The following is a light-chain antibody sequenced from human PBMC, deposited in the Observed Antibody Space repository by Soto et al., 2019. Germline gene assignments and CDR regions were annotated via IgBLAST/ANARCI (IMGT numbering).Light chain of an antibody. CDR2: EVS. CDR3: SSYAGSNNLRV. Sequence: QSALTQHPSASGSPGQSVTISCTGTSSDGGGYNYVSWYQQHPGKAPKLMIYEVSKRPSGVPDRFSGSKSDNTASLTVSGLQAEDEADYYCSSYAGSNNLRVFGGGTKLTVL. CDR1: SSDGGGYNY. J-gene: IGLJ2*01. V-gene: IGLV2-8*01.